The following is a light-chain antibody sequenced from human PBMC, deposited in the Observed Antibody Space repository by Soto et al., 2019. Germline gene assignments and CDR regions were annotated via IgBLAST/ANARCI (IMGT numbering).Light chain of an antibody. CDR2: EGS. CDR3: CSYAGSNTFV. Sequence: QSVLTQPASVSGSPGQSITISCTETSSDVGSYNLVSWYQQHPGKAHELMIYEGSKRPSGVSNRFSGSKSGNTASLTISGLQAEDEADYYCCSYAGSNTFVFGTGTKVTVL. V-gene: IGLV2-23*03. CDR1: SSDVGSYNL. J-gene: IGLJ1*01.